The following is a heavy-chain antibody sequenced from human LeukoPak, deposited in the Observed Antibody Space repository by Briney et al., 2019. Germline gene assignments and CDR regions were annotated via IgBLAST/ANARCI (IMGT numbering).Heavy chain of an antibody. D-gene: IGHD6-19*01. J-gene: IGHJ3*02. CDR1: GFTFSSYE. V-gene: IGHV3-48*01. CDR3: ARDGAVAGTSVAFDI. CDR2: ISSSSSTI. Sequence: GGSLRLSCAASGFTFSSYEMNWVRQAPGKGLEWVSYISSSSSTIYYADSVKGRFTISRDNAKNSLYLRMNSLRAEDTAVYYCARDGAVAGTSVAFDIWGQGTMVTVSS.